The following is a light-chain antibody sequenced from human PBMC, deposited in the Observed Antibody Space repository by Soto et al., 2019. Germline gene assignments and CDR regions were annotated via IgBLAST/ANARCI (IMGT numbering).Light chain of an antibody. J-gene: IGKJ2*02. CDR3: QQSDSTPCT. CDR2: AAS. CDR1: QSISSY. Sequence: DIQMTQSPSSLSASVGDRVTITCRASQSISSYLNWYQQKPGKAPKLLIYAASSLQSWVPSRFSGSGSGTDFTLTISSLQPEDFATYYCQQSDSTPCTFGQGTKLEIK. V-gene: IGKV1-39*01.